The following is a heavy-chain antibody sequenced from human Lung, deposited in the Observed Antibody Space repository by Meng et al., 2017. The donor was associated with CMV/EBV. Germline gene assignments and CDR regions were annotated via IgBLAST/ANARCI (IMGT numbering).Heavy chain of an antibody. D-gene: IGHD5-18*01. V-gene: IGHV4-30-4*08. J-gene: IGHJ4*02. CDR3: ARALDTAMVTFDY. Sequence: GQLQDSGPGLVKPSQPPSLTSTVSGGSIRSGDYYWSWSRQPPGKGLEWIGYIYYSGSTYYNPSLKSRVTISVDTSKNQFSLKLSSVTAADTAVYYCARALDTAMVTFDYWGQGTLVTVSS. CDR1: GGSIRSGDYY. CDR2: IYYSGST.